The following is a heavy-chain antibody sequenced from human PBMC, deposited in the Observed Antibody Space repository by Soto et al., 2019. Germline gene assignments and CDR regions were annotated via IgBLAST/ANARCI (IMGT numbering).Heavy chain of an antibody. CDR3: TRDVLLWFGELFDYYYYVMAV. V-gene: IGHV3-15*07. D-gene: IGHD3-10*01. CDR2: IKSKTDGGTT. J-gene: IGHJ6*02. CDR1: GFTFSKAW. Sequence: PGGSLRLSCAASGFTFSKAWMNWVRQAPGKGLEWVGRIKSKTDGGTTDYAAPVKGRVTISRDDSKNTLYLQMNSLKTEDTAVNYCTRDVLLWFGELFDYYYYVMAVWGQGSTVPVSS.